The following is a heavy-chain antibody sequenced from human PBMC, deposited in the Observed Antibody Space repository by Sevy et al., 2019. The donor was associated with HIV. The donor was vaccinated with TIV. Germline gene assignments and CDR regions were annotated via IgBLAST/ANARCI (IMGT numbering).Heavy chain of an antibody. J-gene: IGHJ4*02. CDR2: IRSNIDGGTR. V-gene: IGHV3-15*01. D-gene: IGHD4-17*01. CDR3: TTAREYGDYKGGFDY. Sequence: GGSLRLSCAASGFTFTHAWMGWVRQAPGKGLEWDGRIRSNIDGGTREYAAPLKGRFTISSDDSKNTIYLQMNILKSADTAVYYCTTAREYGDYKGGFDYWGQGTLVTVSS. CDR1: GFTFTHAW.